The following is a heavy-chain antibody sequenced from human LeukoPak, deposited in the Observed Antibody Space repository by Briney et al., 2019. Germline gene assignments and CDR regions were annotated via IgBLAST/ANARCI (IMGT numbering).Heavy chain of an antibody. D-gene: IGHD3-10*01. J-gene: IGHJ4*02. V-gene: IGHV1-18*01. Sequence: ASVKVSCKASGYTFTSYGFSWVRQAPGQGLEWMGWISAYNGNTNYAQKFQGRVTMTTDTSTNTAYMELRSLRSDDTAVYYCARDRLRDYYGSGSYSHWGQGTLVTVSS. CDR3: ARDRLRDYYGSGSYSH. CDR2: ISAYNGNT. CDR1: GYTFTSYG.